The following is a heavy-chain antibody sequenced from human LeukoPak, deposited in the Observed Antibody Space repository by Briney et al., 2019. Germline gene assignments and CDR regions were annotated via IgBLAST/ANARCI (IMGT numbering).Heavy chain of an antibody. Sequence: ASVKVSCKASGYTFTSYGISWVRQAPGQGLEWMGWISAYNGNTNYAQKLQGRVTMTTDTSTSTAYMELRSLRSDDTAVYYCARDCPFGVNWNSYYYGMDVWGQGTTVTVSS. CDR1: GYTFTSYG. CDR3: ARDCPFGVNWNSYYYGMDV. V-gene: IGHV1-18*01. CDR2: ISAYNGNT. J-gene: IGHJ6*02. D-gene: IGHD1-1*01.